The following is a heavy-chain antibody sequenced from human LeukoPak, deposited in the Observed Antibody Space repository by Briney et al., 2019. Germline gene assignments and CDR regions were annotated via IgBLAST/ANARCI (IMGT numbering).Heavy chain of an antibody. CDR2: IYYSGST. CDR1: GGSVSSSSYY. V-gene: IGHV4-39*01. Sequence: PSGTLSLTCAVSGGSVSSSSYYWGWIRQPPGKGLEWIGSIYYSGSTYYNPSLKSRVTISVDTSKNQFSLKLSSVTAADTAVYYCATTSRRGYSYGYYYYYGMDVWGQGTTVTVSS. J-gene: IGHJ6*02. CDR3: ATTSRRGYSYGYYYYYGMDV. D-gene: IGHD5-18*01.